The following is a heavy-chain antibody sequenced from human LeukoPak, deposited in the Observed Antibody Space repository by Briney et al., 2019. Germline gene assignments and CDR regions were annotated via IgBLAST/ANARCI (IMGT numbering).Heavy chain of an antibody. CDR2: IWYDGSNK. Sequence: GGSLRLSCAVSGFTFSAYSMNWVRQAPGKGLEWVAVIWYDGSNKYYADSVKGRFTISRDNSKNTLYLQMNSLRVDDTAVYYCAKAASSSWPSYYYGMDVWGQGTTVTVSS. V-gene: IGHV3-33*06. D-gene: IGHD6-13*01. CDR3: AKAASSSWPSYYYGMDV. J-gene: IGHJ6*02. CDR1: GFTFSAYS.